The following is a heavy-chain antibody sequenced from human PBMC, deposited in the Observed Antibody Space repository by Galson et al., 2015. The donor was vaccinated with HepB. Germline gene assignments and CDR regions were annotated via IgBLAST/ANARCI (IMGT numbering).Heavy chain of an antibody. CDR2: INHSGST. D-gene: IGHD2-15*01. Sequence: TLSLTCAVYGGSFSGYCWSWIRQPPGKGLEWIGEINHSGSTNYNPSLKSRVTISVDTSKNQFSLKLSSVTAADTAVYYCARGGYCSGGSCDSDAFDIWGQGTMVTVSS. J-gene: IGHJ3*02. CDR1: GGSFSGYC. V-gene: IGHV4-34*01. CDR3: ARGGYCSGGSCDSDAFDI.